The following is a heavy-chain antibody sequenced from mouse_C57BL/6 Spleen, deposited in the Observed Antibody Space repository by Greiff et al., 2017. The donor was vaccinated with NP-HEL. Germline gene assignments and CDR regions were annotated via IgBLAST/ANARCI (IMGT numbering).Heavy chain of an antibody. Sequence: QVQLKQPGAELVMPGASVKLSCKASGYTFTSYWMHWVKQRPGQGLEWIGEIDPSDSYTNYNQKFKGKSTLTVDKSSSTAYMQLSSLTSEDSAVYYCARGTAQEYYVDDWGQGTTLTVSS. V-gene: IGHV1-69*01. CDR2: IDPSDSYT. J-gene: IGHJ2*01. CDR3: ARGTAQEYYVDD. CDR1: GYTFTSYW. D-gene: IGHD3-2*02.